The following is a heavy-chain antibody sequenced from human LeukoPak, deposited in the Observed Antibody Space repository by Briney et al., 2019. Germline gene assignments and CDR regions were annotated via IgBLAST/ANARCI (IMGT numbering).Heavy chain of an antibody. J-gene: IGHJ4*02. CDR2: IGSSGSTI. CDR1: GFTFSRYS. D-gene: IGHD2-15*01. Sequence: GGSLRLSCAASGFTFSRYSMNWVRQAPGKGLEWVSYIGSSGSTIYYADSMKGRFTISRDNAKNSLYLQMNSLRDEDTAVYYCARLWGYCSGGSCYSTPYWGQGALVTVSS. CDR3: ARLWGYCSGGSCYSTPY. V-gene: IGHV3-48*02.